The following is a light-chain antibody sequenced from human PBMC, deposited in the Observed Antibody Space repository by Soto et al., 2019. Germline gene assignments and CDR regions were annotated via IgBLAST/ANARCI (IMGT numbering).Light chain of an antibody. CDR3: QQYNNWPPYT. CDR2: GAS. Sequence: EIEMTQSPATLSVSPGERATLSCRASQSVSSNLAWYQQKPGQAPRLLIYGASTRATGVPARFSGSRSGTEFTLTISSRQSEDFAVYYCQQYNNWPPYTFGQGTKLEIK. J-gene: IGKJ2*01. V-gene: IGKV3-15*01. CDR1: QSVSSN.